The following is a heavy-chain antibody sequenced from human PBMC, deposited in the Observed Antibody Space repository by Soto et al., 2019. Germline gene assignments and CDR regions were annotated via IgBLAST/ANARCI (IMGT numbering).Heavy chain of an antibody. D-gene: IGHD3-10*01. CDR1: GGSISSNY. CDR3: ARGHYGSATPQYSFYMDV. CDR2: IYYTGST. V-gene: IGHV4-59*13. J-gene: IGHJ6*03. Sequence: QVQLQESGPGLVKPSETLSLTCTVSGGSISSNYWSWIRQPPGKGLEWIGYIYYTGSTNYNPSLKSRVTISGDMSKNQFPLKLSSVTAADTAVYFCARGHYGSATPQYSFYMDVWGKGTTVTVSS.